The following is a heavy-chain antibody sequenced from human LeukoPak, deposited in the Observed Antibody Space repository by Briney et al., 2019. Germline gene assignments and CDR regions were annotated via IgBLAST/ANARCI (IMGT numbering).Heavy chain of an antibody. D-gene: IGHD2-8*01. V-gene: IGHV3-20*01. CDR1: GFPFYDFC. CDR2: INWKGDRT. Sequence: GGSLRLSCVASGFPFYDFCMSWVRQVPGKGLEWVSGINWKGDRTDYGDSVKRRFTVSDSNTNTSVFLQMNSLKAEDAALYHCARGFNGGRSSPSDVWGQGTMVTVS. J-gene: IGHJ3*01. CDR3: ARGFNGGRSSPSDV.